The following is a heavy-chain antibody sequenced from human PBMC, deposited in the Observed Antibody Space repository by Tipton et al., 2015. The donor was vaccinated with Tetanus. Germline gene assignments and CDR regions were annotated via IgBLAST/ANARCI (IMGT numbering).Heavy chain of an antibody. J-gene: IGHJ4*02. CDR1: GFPISSYT. CDR3: ASGSALDY. V-gene: IGHV3-21*01. D-gene: IGHD6-25*01. CDR2: ISSTSSYI. Sequence: SLRLSCEVSGFPISSYTMNWVRQAPGKGLEWVASISSTSSYIYYADSLKGRFTISRDNAKNSLYLQMNSLRVDDTAVYYCASGSALDYWGQGSLVTVSS.